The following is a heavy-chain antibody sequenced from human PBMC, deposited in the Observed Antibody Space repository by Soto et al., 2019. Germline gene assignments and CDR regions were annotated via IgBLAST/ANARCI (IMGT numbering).Heavy chain of an antibody. CDR2: IYYSGNT. CDR1: GDSMSPFY. J-gene: IGHJ6*02. V-gene: IGHV4-59*13. CDR3: ARGVYDYWIGYYAGSGLDV. D-gene: IGHD3-3*01. Sequence: QAPLRESGPGLVKPSETLSLTCTVSGDSMSPFYWNWIRQSPVKGLEWIGYIYYSGNTNYNPSLKSRVAISVDTSKNQFYLKLSAVTAADTAVYYCARGVYDYWIGYYAGSGLDVWGQGTTVIVSS.